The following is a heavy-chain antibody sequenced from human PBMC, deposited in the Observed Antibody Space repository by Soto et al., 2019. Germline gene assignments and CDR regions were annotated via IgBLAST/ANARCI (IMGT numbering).Heavy chain of an antibody. CDR2: INHSGSV. D-gene: IGHD2-15*01. Sequence: SATLSLTSAVSCCSFPDSYWSWIRQAPGKGLEWIGEINHSGSVSYNPSLKSRFTISVDTFQNQFSLKLNSVTAADTAVYFCARDRGVVVIDYYGLDFWGQGTTVTVS. CDR1: CCSFPDSY. V-gene: IGHV4-34*01. J-gene: IGHJ6*02. CDR3: ARDRGVVVIDYYGLDF.